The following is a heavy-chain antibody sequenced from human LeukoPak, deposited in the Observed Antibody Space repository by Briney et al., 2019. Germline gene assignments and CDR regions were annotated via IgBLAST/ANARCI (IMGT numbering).Heavy chain of an antibody. CDR3: ARAKSAYGSGANWFDP. CDR2: ISSSGSTI. Sequence: GGSLRLSCAASGFTFSDYYMSWIRQAPGKGLEWVSYISSSGSTIYSADSVKGRFTISRDNAKNSLYLQMNSLRAEDTAVYYCARAKSAYGSGANWFDPWGQGTLVTVSS. D-gene: IGHD3-10*01. V-gene: IGHV3-11*01. CDR1: GFTFSDYY. J-gene: IGHJ5*02.